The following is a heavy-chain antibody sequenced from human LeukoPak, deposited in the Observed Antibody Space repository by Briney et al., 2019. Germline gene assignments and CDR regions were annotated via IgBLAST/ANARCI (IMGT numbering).Heavy chain of an antibody. J-gene: IGHJ4*02. CDR2: ISSSSSYI. Sequence: GGSLRLSCAASGFTFSSYSMNWVRQAPGKGLEWVSSISSSSSYIYYADSVKGRFIISRDNAKNSLYLQMNSLRAEDTAVYYCARGLDQYYYDSSGYKPTNYWGQGTLVTVSS. CDR3: ARGLDQYYYDSSGYKPTNY. D-gene: IGHD3-22*01. CDR1: GFTFSSYS. V-gene: IGHV3-21*01.